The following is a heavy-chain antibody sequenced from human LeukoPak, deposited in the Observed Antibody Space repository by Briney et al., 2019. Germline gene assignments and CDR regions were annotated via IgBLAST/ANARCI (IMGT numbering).Heavy chain of an antibody. Sequence: SETLSLTCTVSGGPISSYYWSWIRQPPGKGLEWIGYIYYSGSTYYNPSLKSRVTISVDTSKNQFSLKLSSVTAADTAVYYCARNGSYAFRAEDAFDIWGQGTKVTVSS. V-gene: IGHV4-59*06. J-gene: IGHJ3*02. CDR2: IYYSGST. CDR3: ARNGSYAFRAEDAFDI. D-gene: IGHD1-26*01. CDR1: GGPISSYY.